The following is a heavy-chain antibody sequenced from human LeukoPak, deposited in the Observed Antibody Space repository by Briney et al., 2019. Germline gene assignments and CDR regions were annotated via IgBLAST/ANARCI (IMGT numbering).Heavy chain of an antibody. CDR1: GGSISSGGYS. J-gene: IGHJ5*02. V-gene: IGHV4-30-2*01. CDR3: ARYYGDYRNWFDP. CDR2: IYHSGST. D-gene: IGHD4-17*01. Sequence: SATLSLTCAVSGGSISSGGYSWSWIRQPPGKGLEWIAYIYHSGSTYYNPSLKSRVTISIDRSMNQFSLKLSSVTAADTAVYYCARYYGDYRNWFDPWGQGILVTVSS.